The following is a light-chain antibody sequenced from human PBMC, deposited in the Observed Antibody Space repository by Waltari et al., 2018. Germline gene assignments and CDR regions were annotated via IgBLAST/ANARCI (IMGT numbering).Light chain of an antibody. J-gene: IGKJ1*01. V-gene: IGKV2-40*01. CDR2: GGS. Sequence: IVMTQTPLSLPITPGEPAPISCRSSHSLLHSNGNTYLNWYLQKPGQSPQLLIYGGSNRASGVPDRFSGSGSGTDFTLKISKVEAEDVGVYYCVQAIAFPWTFGQGTKVEIK. CDR1: HSLLHSNGNTY. CDR3: VQAIAFPWT.